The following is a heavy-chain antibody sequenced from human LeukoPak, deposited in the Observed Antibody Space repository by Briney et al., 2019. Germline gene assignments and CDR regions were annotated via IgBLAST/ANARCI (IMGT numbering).Heavy chain of an antibody. J-gene: IGHJ4*02. CDR1: GFTFSSYA. V-gene: IGHV3-30-3*01. D-gene: IGHD6-19*01. CDR2: ISYDGSNK. Sequence: PRRSLRLSCAASGFTFSSYAMHWVRQAPGKGLEWVAVISYDGSNKYYADSVKGRFTISRDNSKNTLYLQMNSLRAEDTAVYYCARDHDAAGNFDYWGQGTLVTVSS. CDR3: ARDHDAAGNFDY.